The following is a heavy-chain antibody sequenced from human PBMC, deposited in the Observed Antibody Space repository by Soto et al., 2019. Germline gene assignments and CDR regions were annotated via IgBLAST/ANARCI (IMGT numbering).Heavy chain of an antibody. V-gene: IGHV2-5*01. CDR2: IYWNDDK. Sequence: QITLKESGPTLVKPTQTLTLTCTFSGFSLSTSGVGVGWIRQPPGKALEWLALIYWNDDKRYSPSLKSRLTITKDPSKNQVVLTMTNMDPVDTATYYCAHTYYYDSSGPLPYWGQGTLVTVSS. D-gene: IGHD3-22*01. CDR3: AHTYYYDSSGPLPY. J-gene: IGHJ4*02. CDR1: GFSLSTSGVG.